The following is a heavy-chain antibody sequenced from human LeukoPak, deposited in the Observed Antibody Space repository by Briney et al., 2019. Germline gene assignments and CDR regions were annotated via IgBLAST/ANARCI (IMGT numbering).Heavy chain of an antibody. D-gene: IGHD3-10*01. V-gene: IGHV1-69*01. CDR3: ATSGGDYYYYSLDV. Sequence: SVKVSCKASGGTFSRYAISWVRQAPGQGLEWMGGIIPVLGTTNYAQTFQNKVTITADEATSTTYMELSSLTSEDTAVYYCATSGGDYYYYSLDVWGKGTPVTISS. J-gene: IGHJ6*03. CDR1: GGTFSRYA. CDR2: IIPVLGTT.